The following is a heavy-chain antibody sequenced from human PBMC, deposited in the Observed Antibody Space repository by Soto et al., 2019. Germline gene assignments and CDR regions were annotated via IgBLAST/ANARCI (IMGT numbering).Heavy chain of an antibody. Sequence: VGSLRLSCAAAAFTFSRYAMSWVRQAPGKRLEWVSAISTSGRSSYYADSGKGRFTMSRDNSKHTLDLQMNSLRAEYTTVYEFAKHLITPLITIFGVDPSPNWGQGTLGTVAS. CDR1: AFTFSRYA. CDR2: ISTSGRSS. D-gene: IGHD3-3*01. V-gene: IGHV3-23*01. J-gene: IGHJ4*02. CDR3: AKHLITPLITIFGVDPSPN.